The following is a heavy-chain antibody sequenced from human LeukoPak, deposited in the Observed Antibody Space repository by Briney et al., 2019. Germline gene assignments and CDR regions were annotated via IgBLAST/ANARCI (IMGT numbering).Heavy chain of an antibody. D-gene: IGHD6-6*01. CDR1: GGSISSYY. CDR3: AREGGYSSWSSAALYNWFDP. Sequence: SETLSLTCTVSGGSISSYYWSWIRQPAGKGLEWIGRIYTSGSTNYNPSLKSRVTMSVDTSKNQFSLKLSSVTAADTAVYYCAREGGYSSWSSAALYNWFDPWGQGTPVTVSS. J-gene: IGHJ5*02. CDR2: IYTSGST. V-gene: IGHV4-4*07.